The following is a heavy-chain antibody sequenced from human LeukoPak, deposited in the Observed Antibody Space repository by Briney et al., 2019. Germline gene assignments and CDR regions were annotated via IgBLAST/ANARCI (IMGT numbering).Heavy chain of an antibody. CDR1: GNSISNTYY. CDR2: IYNSGST. CDR3: ARNSSGNYFDY. D-gene: IGHD1-26*01. J-gene: IGHJ4*02. Sequence: PSETLSLTCAVSGNSISNTYYWGWIRQPPGKELEWIGSIYNSGSTHYNPSLKSRVTISVDTSKNQFSLKLSSVTAADTAVYYCARNSSGNYFDYWGQGTLVTVSS. V-gene: IGHV4-38-2*01.